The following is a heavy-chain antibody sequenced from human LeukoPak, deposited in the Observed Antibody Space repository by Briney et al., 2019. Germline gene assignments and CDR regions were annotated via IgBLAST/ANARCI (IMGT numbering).Heavy chain of an antibody. CDR2: INHSGST. J-gene: IGHJ4*02. Sequence: SETLSLTCAVYGGSFSGYYGSWIRQPPGKGLEWIGEINHSGSTNYNPSLKSRVTISVDTSKNQFSLKLSSVTAADTAVYYCARGRTRVLDYWGQGTLVTVSS. D-gene: IGHD3-10*01. CDR1: GGSFSGYY. V-gene: IGHV4-34*01. CDR3: ARGRTRVLDY.